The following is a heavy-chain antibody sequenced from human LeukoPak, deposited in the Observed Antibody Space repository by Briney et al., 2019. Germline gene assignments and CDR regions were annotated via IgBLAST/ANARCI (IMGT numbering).Heavy chain of an antibody. CDR3: AKDSLWFEVVVAATRFDY. V-gene: IGHV3-23*01. CDR2: ISGSGGRT. Sequence: GGSLRLSCAASGFAFDDYAMSWVRQAPGKGLEWVSAISGSGGRTYYADSVKGRFTISRDNSKNTLYLQMNSLRAEDTAVYYCAKDSLWFEVVVAATRFDYWGQGTLVTVSS. D-gene: IGHD2-15*01. J-gene: IGHJ4*02. CDR1: GFAFDDYA.